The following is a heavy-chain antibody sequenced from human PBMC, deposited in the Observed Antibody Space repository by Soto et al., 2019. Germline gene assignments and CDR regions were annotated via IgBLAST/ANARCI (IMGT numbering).Heavy chain of an antibody. Sequence: LGGSLRLSCAASGFTFSSYEMNWVRQAPGKGLEWVSYISSSGSTIYYADSVKGRFTISRDNAKNSLYLQMNSLRAEDTAVYYCARVGYYYDSSGSIGGYWGQGTLVTVSS. D-gene: IGHD3-22*01. J-gene: IGHJ4*02. V-gene: IGHV3-48*03. CDR2: ISSSGSTI. CDR3: ARVGYYYDSSGSIGGY. CDR1: GFTFSSYE.